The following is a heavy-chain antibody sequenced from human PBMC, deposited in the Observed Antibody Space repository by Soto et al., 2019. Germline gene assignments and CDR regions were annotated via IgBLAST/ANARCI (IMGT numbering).Heavy chain of an antibody. V-gene: IGHV1-69*13. D-gene: IGHD3-3*01. CDR1: GGTFSSHA. CDR3: AALFWSGYSAYYYGMDV. CDR2: IIPIFGTA. Sequence: GASVKVSCKASGGTFSSHAISWVRQAPGQGLEWMGGIIPIFGTANYAQKFQGRVTITADESTSTAYMELSSLRSEDTAVYYCAALFWSGYSAYYYGMDVWDQGXTVTVSS. J-gene: IGHJ6*02.